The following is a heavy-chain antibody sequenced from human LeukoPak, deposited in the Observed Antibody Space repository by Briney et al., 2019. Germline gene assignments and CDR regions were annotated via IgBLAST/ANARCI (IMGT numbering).Heavy chain of an antibody. Sequence: PGGSLRLSCAASGFTFDDYAMHWVRHAPGKGLEWVSGISWNSGSIGYADSVKGRFTISRDNAKNSLYLQMNSLRAEDTALYYCAKDIGVLWFGDHTPAAFDIWGQGTMVTVSS. J-gene: IGHJ3*02. CDR1: GFTFDDYA. CDR3: AKDIGVLWFGDHTPAAFDI. CDR2: ISWNSGSI. V-gene: IGHV3-9*01. D-gene: IGHD3-10*01.